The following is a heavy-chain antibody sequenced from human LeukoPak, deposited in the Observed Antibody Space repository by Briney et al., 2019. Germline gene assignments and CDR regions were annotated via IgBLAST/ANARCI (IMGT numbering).Heavy chain of an antibody. CDR1: GGSISSYY. J-gene: IGHJ4*02. CDR2: IYYSGST. CDR3: ARGLWLERAVPFLY. Sequence: SETLSLTCTVSGGSISSYYWSWIRQPPGKGLEWIGYIYYSGSTNYNPSLKSRVTISVDTSKNQFSLKLSSVTAADTAVYYCARGLWLERAVPFLYWGQGTLVTVSS. D-gene: IGHD1-1*01. V-gene: IGHV4-59*01.